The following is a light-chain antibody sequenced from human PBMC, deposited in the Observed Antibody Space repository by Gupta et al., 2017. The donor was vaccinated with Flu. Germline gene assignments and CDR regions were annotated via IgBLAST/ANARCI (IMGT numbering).Light chain of an antibody. V-gene: IGLV2-14*03. CDR3: SSYTSSATLNV. CDR1: INDVGGYNY. J-gene: IGLJ1*01. CDR2: EVS. Sequence: QSDLTQPASVSGSPGQSITISYTGTINDVGGYNYVSWYQQHPGKAPKLIISEVSNRPSGVSYRFSGSKSGNTASLTISGLQAEDEADYYCSSYTSSATLNVFGTGTKVTVL.